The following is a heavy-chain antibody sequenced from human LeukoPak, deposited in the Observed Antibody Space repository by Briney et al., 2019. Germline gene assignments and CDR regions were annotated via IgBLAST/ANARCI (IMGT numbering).Heavy chain of an antibody. Sequence: GGSLRLSCAASGFTFSSHWMHWVRQAPGKGLVWVSRIKSDGSSTNYADFVEGRFTNSRDNSKNTLYLQMNSLRAEDTAVYYCAKDGWELHGAWDYWGQGTLVTVSS. D-gene: IGHD1-26*01. J-gene: IGHJ4*02. CDR2: IKSDGSST. V-gene: IGHV3-74*01. CDR3: AKDGWELHGAWDY. CDR1: GFTFSSHW.